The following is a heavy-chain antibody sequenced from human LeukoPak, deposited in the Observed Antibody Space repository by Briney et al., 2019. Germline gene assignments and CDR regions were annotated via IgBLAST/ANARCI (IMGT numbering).Heavy chain of an antibody. CDR2: IYYSGST. CDR3: ASYNGEPDAFDI. CDR1: GGSISSYY. D-gene: IGHD3-10*01. Sequence: SETLSLTCTVSGGSISSYYWSWIRQPPGKGLEWIGYIYYSGSTNYNPSLKSRVTISVDTSKNQFSLKLSSVTAADTAVYYCASYNGEPDAFDIWGQGTIVTVSS. V-gene: IGHV4-59*01. J-gene: IGHJ3*02.